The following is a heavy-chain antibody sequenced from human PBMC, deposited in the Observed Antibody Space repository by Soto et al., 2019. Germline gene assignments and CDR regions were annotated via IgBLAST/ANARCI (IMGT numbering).Heavy chain of an antibody. V-gene: IGHV4-39*01. J-gene: IGHJ2*01. CDR2: ISYGGNT. D-gene: IGHD7-27*01. Sequence: QLLESGPGLVKPSETLSLTCTVSGGSISSSNYYWGWIRQPPGKGLEWIGSISYGGNTYYNPSLKSRVTISVDTSKNQFSLKLSSVTAADTAVYYCASLTGSLYWYFDLWGRGTLATVSS. CDR3: ASLTGSLYWYFDL. CDR1: GGSISSSNYY.